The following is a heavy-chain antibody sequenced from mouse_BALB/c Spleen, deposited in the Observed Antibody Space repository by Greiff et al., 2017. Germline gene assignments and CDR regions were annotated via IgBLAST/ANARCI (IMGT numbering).Heavy chain of an antibody. D-gene: IGHD2-14*01. CDR3: ARDYYRYDGLAY. V-gene: IGHV3-6*02. J-gene: IGHJ3*01. CDR1: GYSITSGYF. Sequence: EVQLLQSGPGLVKPSQSLSLTCSVTGYSITSGYFWYWIRQFPGNKLEGMGYISYDGSNNYTPSLKNRITITRDTSKNKFFLKLNSVTTEDTATYYCARDYYRYDGLAYWGQGTLVTVSA. CDR2: ISYDGSN.